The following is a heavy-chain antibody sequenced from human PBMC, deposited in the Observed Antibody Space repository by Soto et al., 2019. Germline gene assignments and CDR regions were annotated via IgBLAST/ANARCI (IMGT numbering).Heavy chain of an antibody. D-gene: IGHD6-19*01. CDR2: IYYSGST. CDR3: ARRRIRGAVAGRYYYYYDGIDV. V-gene: IGHV4-39*01. J-gene: IGHJ6*02. Sequence: SETLSLTCTVSGGSISSSSYYWGWIRHPPGKGLEWIGSIYYSGSTYYNPSLKSRVTISVDTSKNQFSLKLSSVTAADTAVYYCARRRIRGAVAGRYYYYYDGIDVWGQGTTVT. CDR1: GGSISSSSYY.